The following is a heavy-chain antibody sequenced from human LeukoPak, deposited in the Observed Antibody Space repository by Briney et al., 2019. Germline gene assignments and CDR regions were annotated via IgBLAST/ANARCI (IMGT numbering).Heavy chain of an antibody. CDR1: GGSISSSSYY. D-gene: IGHD3-10*01. Sequence: SETLSLTCTVSGGSISSSSYYWGWIRQPPGRGLEWIASINYSGSTYYNPSLKSRVTISVDTSENQFSLKLSSVTAADTAVYYCARYVVYGSGKYYFDYWGQGTLVTVSS. CDR3: ARYVVYGSGKYYFDY. J-gene: IGHJ4*02. V-gene: IGHV4-39*01. CDR2: INYSGST.